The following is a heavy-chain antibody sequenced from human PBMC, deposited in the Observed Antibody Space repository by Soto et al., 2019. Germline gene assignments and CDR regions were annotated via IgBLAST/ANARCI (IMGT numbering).Heavy chain of an antibody. V-gene: IGHV1-69*13. CDR2: IVPIYRTA. CDR3: ARDSGAKLSSS. CDR1: GGTFSSYR. D-gene: IGHD6-13*01. J-gene: IGHJ4*02. Sequence: SVKVSCKASGGTFSSYRFNWVRQARGQGLEWLGGIVPIYRTADYAQKFQGRVTITADESTRTVYMELSGLKSQDTALYYCARDSGAKLSSSWGQGTLVTVSS.